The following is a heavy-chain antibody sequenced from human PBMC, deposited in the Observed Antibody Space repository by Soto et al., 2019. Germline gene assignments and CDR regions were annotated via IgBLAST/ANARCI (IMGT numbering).Heavy chain of an antibody. J-gene: IGHJ4*02. D-gene: IGHD5-18*01. Sequence: GGSLRLSCAASGFTFSSYGMHWVRQAPGKGLEWVAVISYDGSNKYYADSVKGRFTISRDNSKNTLYLQMNSLRAEDTAVYYCAKGGYSYGFPHGYWGQGTLVTVSS. V-gene: IGHV3-30*18. CDR1: GFTFSSYG. CDR3: AKGGYSYGFPHGY. CDR2: ISYDGSNK.